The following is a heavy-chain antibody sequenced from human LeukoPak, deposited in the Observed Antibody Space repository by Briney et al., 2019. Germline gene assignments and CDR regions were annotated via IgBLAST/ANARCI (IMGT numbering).Heavy chain of an antibody. J-gene: IGHJ4*02. Sequence: ASVKVSCKASGYAFTFYAMHWVRQAPGQGLEWMGWINAGNGNTKYSQKFQGRVTITRDTSASTAYMELISLRPEDTALYYCARGGAATQWNYFDYWGQGTLVPVSS. D-gene: IGHD2-15*01. CDR3: ARGGAATQWNYFDY. CDR2: INAGNGNT. V-gene: IGHV1-3*01. CDR1: GYAFTFYA.